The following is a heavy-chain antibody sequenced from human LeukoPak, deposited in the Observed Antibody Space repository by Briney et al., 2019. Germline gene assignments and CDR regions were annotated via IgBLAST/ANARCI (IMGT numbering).Heavy chain of an antibody. J-gene: IGHJ4*02. D-gene: IGHD5-18*01. CDR2: IYYSGST. CDR3: ARQKKSGYSYGDFFDY. V-gene: IGHV4-59*08. Sequence: PSETLSLTCTVSGGSISSYYWSWIRQPPGKGLEWIGYIYYSGSTNYNPSLKSRVTISVDTSKNQFSLKLSSVTAVDTAVYYCARQKKSGYSYGDFFDYWGQGTLVTVSS. CDR1: GGSISSYY.